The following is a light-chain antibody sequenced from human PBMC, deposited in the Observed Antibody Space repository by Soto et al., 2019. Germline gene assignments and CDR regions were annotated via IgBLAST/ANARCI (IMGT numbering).Light chain of an antibody. J-gene: IGKJ5*01. Sequence: DIQMTQSPSTLSGSVGDRVTITRRASQTISSWLAWYKQKPGKAPKLLIYKASTLKSGVPSRFSGSGSGTDFTLTISSLKPEDFAVFYCQQYGTSEIIVGQGTRLEIK. CDR2: KAS. CDR3: QQYGTSEII. V-gene: IGKV1-5*03. CDR1: QTISSW.